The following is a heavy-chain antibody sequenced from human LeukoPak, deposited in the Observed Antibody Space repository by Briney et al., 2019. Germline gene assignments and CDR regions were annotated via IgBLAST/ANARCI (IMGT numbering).Heavy chain of an antibody. V-gene: IGHV3-7*03. D-gene: IGHD1-26*01. J-gene: IGHJ4*02. CDR1: GFTFSSYW. CDR2: IKQDGGEK. Sequence: PGGSLRLSCAPSGFTFSSYWMSWVRQVPGKSLEWVANIKQDGGEKYYTESVKGRFTISRDNAENSLLLQMNSLTVEDTAVYYCAREGDLRNVTYDYWGQGTLVTVSS. CDR3: AREGDLRNVTYDY.